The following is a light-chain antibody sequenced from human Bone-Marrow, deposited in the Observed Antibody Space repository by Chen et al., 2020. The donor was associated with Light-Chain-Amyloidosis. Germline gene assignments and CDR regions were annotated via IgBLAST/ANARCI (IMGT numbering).Light chain of an antibody. Sequence: QSALTQPASVSGSPGQSITLSCTGTSSAVGGDNHVSWYQHHPDKAPKLMIYEVTNRPSWVPDRFSGSKSDNTASLTISGLQTEDEADYFCSSYTITNTLVFGSGTRVTVL. V-gene: IGLV2-14*01. CDR3: SSYTITNTLV. J-gene: IGLJ1*01. CDR1: SSAVGGDNH. CDR2: EVT.